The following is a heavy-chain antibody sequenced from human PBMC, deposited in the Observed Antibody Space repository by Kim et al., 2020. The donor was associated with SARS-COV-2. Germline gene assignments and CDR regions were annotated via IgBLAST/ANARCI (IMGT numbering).Heavy chain of an antibody. CDR3: ATKGYYAGDLAVDV. J-gene: IGHJ6*02. Sequence: GGSLRLSCAASGFTVSSNYMSWVRQAPGKGLEWVSVIYSGRNTYYAVSVMGGFTITRDNSKNTLYFQMNNIRVEDAAVFYYATKGYYAGDLAVDVWGQGT. D-gene: IGHD2-21*02. CDR1: GFTVSSNY. V-gene: IGHV3-53*01. CDR2: IYSGRNT.